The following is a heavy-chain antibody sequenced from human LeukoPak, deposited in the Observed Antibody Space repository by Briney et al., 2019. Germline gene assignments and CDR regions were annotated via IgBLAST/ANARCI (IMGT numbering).Heavy chain of an antibody. CDR3: AKSRRVAAVSFLDY. J-gene: IGHJ4*02. CDR2: ISGSGGST. Sequence: GGSLRLSCAASGFTFSSYEMNWVRQAPGKGLEWVSAISGSGGSTYYADSVKGRFTISRDNSKNTLYLQMNSLRAEDTAVYYCAKSRRVAAVSFLDYWGQGTLVTVSS. CDR1: GFTFSSYE. D-gene: IGHD6-13*01. V-gene: IGHV3-23*01.